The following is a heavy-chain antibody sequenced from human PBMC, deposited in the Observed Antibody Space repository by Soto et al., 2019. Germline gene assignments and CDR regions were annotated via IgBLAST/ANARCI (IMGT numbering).Heavy chain of an antibody. D-gene: IGHD2-15*01. V-gene: IGHV1-8*02. CDR2: IHPNSGET. Sequence: GASLKVSCKASGYSFTDYYMHWVRQAPGQGLEWMGWIHPNSGETGYAQKFQGRVTMTRSASLSTAYLELSSLRSEDTAVYYCARVAVAARPRWYNWFDPWGQGTLVTVSS. CDR3: ARVAVAARPRWYNWFDP. J-gene: IGHJ5*02. CDR1: GYSFTDYY.